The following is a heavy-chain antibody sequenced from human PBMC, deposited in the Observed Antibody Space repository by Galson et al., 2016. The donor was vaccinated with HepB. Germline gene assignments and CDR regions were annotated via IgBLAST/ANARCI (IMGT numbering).Heavy chain of an antibody. Sequence: CAISGDSVSSDTAAWNWIRQSPSRGLEWLGRTYYRSKWYNDYAVSVKSRITINPDTTKNQFSLQLSSVTPEDTAWYYCAREPGHCTGNSCYSGGMDVWGQGTTVTVS. CDR1: GDSVSSDTAA. CDR3: AREPGHCTGNSCYSGGMDV. V-gene: IGHV6-1*01. J-gene: IGHJ6*02. D-gene: IGHD2-15*01. CDR2: TYYRSKWYN.